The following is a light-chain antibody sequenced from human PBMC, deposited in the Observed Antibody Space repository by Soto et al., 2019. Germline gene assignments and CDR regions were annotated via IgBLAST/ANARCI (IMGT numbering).Light chain of an antibody. V-gene: IGLV2-8*01. Sequence: QSALTQPPSASGSPGQSVTISCTGTSSDVGGYNYVSWYQQHPGKAPKLMIYEVSKRPSGVPDRFSGSKSGNTASLTVSGLQAEDGADYYCSSYAGSNNFRVFGGGTKLTVL. CDR2: EVS. CDR3: SSYAGSNNFRV. J-gene: IGLJ3*02. CDR1: SSDVGGYNY.